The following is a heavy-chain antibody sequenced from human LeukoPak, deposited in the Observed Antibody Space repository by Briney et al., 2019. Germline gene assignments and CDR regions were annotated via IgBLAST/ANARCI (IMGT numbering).Heavy chain of an antibody. CDR2: IYYSGST. Sequence: TSETLSLTCTVSGGSISSYYWSWIRQPPGKGLEWIGYIYYSGSTNYNPSPKSRVTISVDTSKNQFSLKLSSVTAADTAVYYCSRHAKTYYGSGSYSTNFDYWGQGTPVTVSS. V-gene: IGHV4-59*08. CDR3: SRHAKTYYGSGSYSTNFDY. J-gene: IGHJ4*02. CDR1: GGSISSYY. D-gene: IGHD3-10*01.